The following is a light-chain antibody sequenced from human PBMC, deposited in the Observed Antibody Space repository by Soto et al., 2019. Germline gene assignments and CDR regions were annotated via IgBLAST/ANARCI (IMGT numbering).Light chain of an antibody. J-gene: IGLJ1*01. CDR2: GDN. CDR3: SSYSRSINYV. Sequence: QTVLTQPPSASGTPGQRVTISCSGSSSNIGSHPVNWYQQLPGTAPKLLLYGDNQRPSGVPDRFSGSKSGNTASLTVSGLQPEDEAEYFCSSYSRSINYVFGTGTKLTVL. V-gene: IGLV1-44*01. CDR1: SSNIGSHP.